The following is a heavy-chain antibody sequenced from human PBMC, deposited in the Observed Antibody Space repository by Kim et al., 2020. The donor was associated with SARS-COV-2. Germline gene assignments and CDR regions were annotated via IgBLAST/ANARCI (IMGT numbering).Heavy chain of an antibody. D-gene: IGHD2-2*01. V-gene: IGHV4-34*01. CDR2: INHSGST. J-gene: IGHJ6*03. CDR3: ARASRDSSTSPILTYYYYYYMDV. Sequence: SETLSLTCAVYGGSFSGYYWSWIRQPPGKGLEWIGEINHSGSTNYNPSLKSRVTISVDTSKNQFSLKLSSVTAADTAVYYCARASRDSSTSPILTYYYYYYMDVWGKGTTVTVSS. CDR1: GGSFSGYY.